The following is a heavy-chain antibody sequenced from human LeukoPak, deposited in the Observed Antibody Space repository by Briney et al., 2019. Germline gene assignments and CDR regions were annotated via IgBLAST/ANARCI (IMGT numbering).Heavy chain of an antibody. CDR3: AKPYSIHTFFYYFDY. D-gene: IGHD1-26*01. V-gene: IGHV3-23*01. CDR1: EFTFSSYA. Sequence: GGSLRLSCAGSEFTFSSYAMSWVRQAPGKGLEWVSAISGGGGSTYSADSVKGRFTISRDNSKNTLYLQMNSLRAEDTAIYYCAKPYSIHTFFYYFDYWGKGTLVTVSS. CDR2: ISGGGGST. J-gene: IGHJ4*02.